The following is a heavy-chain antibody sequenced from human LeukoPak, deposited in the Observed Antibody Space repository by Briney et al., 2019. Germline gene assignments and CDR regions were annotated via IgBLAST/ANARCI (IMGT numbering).Heavy chain of an antibody. D-gene: IGHD3-22*01. CDR1: GGSISTYY. CDR2: IYYSGST. Sequence: SETLSLTCTVSGGSISTYYWNWIRQPPGKGLEWIGYIYYSGSTNYNPSLKSRVTISIDTSKNQFSLKLSSVTAADTAVYYCARAPAGYYDSSGYYYYTTYYYYYMDVWGKGTTVTVSS. V-gene: IGHV4-59*01. CDR3: ARAPAGYYDSSGYYYYTTYYYYYMDV. J-gene: IGHJ6*03.